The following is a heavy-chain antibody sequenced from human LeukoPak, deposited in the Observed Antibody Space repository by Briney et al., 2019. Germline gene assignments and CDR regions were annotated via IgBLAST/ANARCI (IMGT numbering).Heavy chain of an antibody. CDR1: GGTFSSYA. CDR2: IIPIFGTA. J-gene: IGHJ4*02. Sequence: SVKVSCKASGGTFSSYAISWVLQAPGQGLEWMGRIIPIFGTANYAQKFQGRVTITTDESTSTAHMELSSLRSEDTAVYYCASFRDGYNYFDYWGQGTLVTVSS. V-gene: IGHV1-69*05. D-gene: IGHD5-24*01. CDR3: ASFRDGYNYFDY.